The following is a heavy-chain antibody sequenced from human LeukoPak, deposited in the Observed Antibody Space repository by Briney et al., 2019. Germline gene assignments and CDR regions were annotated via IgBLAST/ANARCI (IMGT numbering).Heavy chain of an antibody. CDR2: ISGDAGSGGGSST. V-gene: IGHV3-23*01. CDR3: AKGARRLLNWFDA. J-gene: IGHJ5*02. Sequence: GGSLRLSCEASGFTLSNYGMTWVRQAPGKGLECVSIISGDAGSGGGSSTYYAESVKGRFTISRDNSKNTLYLQMNSLRAEDTAKYYCAKGARRLLNWFDAWGQGTLVTVSS. CDR1: GFTLSNYG. D-gene: IGHD1-26*01.